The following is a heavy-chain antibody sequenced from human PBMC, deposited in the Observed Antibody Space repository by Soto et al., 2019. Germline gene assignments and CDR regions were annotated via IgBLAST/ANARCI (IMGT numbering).Heavy chain of an antibody. V-gene: IGHV5-51*01. D-gene: IGHD1-1*01. CDR3: ARGPDNWNDAYYYYMDV. J-gene: IGHJ6*03. Sequence: GESLKISCKGSGYSFTSYWIGWVRQMPGKGLEWMGIIYPGDSDTRYSPSFQGQVTISADKSISTAYLQWSSLKASDTAMYYCARGPDNWNDAYYYYMDVWGKGTTVTVSS. CDR2: IYPGDSDT. CDR1: GYSFTSYW.